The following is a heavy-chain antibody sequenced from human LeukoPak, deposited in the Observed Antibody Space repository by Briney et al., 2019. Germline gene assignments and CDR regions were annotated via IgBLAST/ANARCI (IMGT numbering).Heavy chain of an antibody. CDR3: ARNRGGLDYVWGSYVFDY. V-gene: IGHV4-59*01. J-gene: IGHJ4*02. D-gene: IGHD3-16*01. CDR2: IYYSGST. CDR1: GGSISSYY. Sequence: SETLSLTCTVSGGSISSYYWSWIRQPPGKGLEWIGYIYYSGSTNYNPSLKSRVTISVDTSKNQFSLKLCSVTAADTAVYYCARNRGGLDYVWGSYVFDYWGQGTLVTVSS.